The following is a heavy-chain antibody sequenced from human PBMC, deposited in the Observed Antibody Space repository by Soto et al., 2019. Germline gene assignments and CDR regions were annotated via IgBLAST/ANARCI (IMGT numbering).Heavy chain of an antibody. CDR3: ARLPMITFGGVIGPAVV. D-gene: IGHD3-16*02. Sequence: SETLSLTCAVYGGSFSGYYWSRIRQPPGKGLEWIGEINHSGSTNYNPSLKSRVTISVDTSKNQFSLKLSSVTAADTAVYYCARLPMITFGGVIGPAVVCGQGTTVT. V-gene: IGHV4-34*01. CDR1: GGSFSGYY. CDR2: INHSGST. J-gene: IGHJ6*02.